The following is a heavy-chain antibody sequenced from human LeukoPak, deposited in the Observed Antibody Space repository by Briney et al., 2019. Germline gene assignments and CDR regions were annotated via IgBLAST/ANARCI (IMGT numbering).Heavy chain of an antibody. D-gene: IGHD6-19*01. CDR1: GFTFSSYG. CDR2: IWYDGSNI. CDR3: ARSSIAVAGLIDY. Sequence: PGGSLRLSCAASGFTFSSYGMHWVGQAPGKGLEWVAVIWYDGSNIYYADSVKGRFTISRDNSKITLSLQMNSLRAEDTAVYYCARSSIAVAGLIDYWGQGIMVTVSS. V-gene: IGHV3-33*01. J-gene: IGHJ4*02.